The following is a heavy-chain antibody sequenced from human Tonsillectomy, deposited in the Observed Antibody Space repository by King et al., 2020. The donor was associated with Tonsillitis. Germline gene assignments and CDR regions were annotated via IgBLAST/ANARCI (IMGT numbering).Heavy chain of an antibody. CDR3: ARTDYGGTHWFFDL. CDR1: GFTFNNYG. CDR2: ISYDGGHK. J-gene: IGHJ2*01. Sequence: VQLVESGGGVVQPGRSLRLSCAASGFTFNNYGMHWVRQAPGKGLEWVALISYDGGHKYYADSVKGRFTISRDNSKNTLYLQMNSLRDEETAVYYCARTDYGGTHWFFDLWGRGTLVTVSS. V-gene: IGHV3-33*05. D-gene: IGHD4-23*01.